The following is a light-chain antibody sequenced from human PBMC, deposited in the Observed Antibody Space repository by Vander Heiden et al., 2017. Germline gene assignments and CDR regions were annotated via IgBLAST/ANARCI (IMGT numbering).Light chain of an antibody. Sequence: EIGMTQSPATLSVSPGERATLPCRASQSVSSNLAWYQQKPGQAPRLLIYGASTRATGIPARFSGSGSGTEFTLTISSLQSEDFAVYYCQQYNNWPLYTFGQGTKLEIK. CDR1: QSVSSN. V-gene: IGKV3D-15*01. J-gene: IGKJ2*01. CDR2: GAS. CDR3: QQYNNWPLYT.